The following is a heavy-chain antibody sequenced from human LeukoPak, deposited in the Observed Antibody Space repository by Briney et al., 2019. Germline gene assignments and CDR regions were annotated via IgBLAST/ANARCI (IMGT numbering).Heavy chain of an antibody. V-gene: IGHV3-23*01. CDR1: GFTFSSYA. D-gene: IGHD6-13*01. CDR2: ISGSGGST. CDR3: AKSVGYSSSRAYFDY. J-gene: IGHJ4*02. Sequence: GGSLRLSCAASGFTFSSYAMSWVRQAPGKGLEWVSTISGSGGSTYYADSVKGRFTISRDNSKNTPYLQMNSLRAEDTAVYYCAKSVGYSSSRAYFDYWGQGTLVTVSS.